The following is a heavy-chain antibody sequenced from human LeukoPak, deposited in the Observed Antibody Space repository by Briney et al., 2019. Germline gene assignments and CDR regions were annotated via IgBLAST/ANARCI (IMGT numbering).Heavy chain of an antibody. D-gene: IGHD1-20*01. CDR3: ARDPPFIIATTFIDY. CDR1: GFTFSSYS. V-gene: IGHV3-21*01. J-gene: IGHJ4*02. Sequence: AGTLRLSCAASGFTFSSYSMNWFRQAPAKRLQWVSSVSTSSTYIYYEDSVKGRFTISGDNSKNSLYLQMNSLRAEDTAVYYCARDPPFIIATTFIDYWGQGTLVTVSS. CDR2: VSTSSTYI.